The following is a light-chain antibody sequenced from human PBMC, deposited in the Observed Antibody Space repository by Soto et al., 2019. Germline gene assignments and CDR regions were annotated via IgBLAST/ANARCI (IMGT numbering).Light chain of an antibody. CDR3: CSYAGSYTFV. J-gene: IGLJ1*01. V-gene: IGLV2-11*01. CDR2: DVS. CDR1: SSDVGVYNY. Sequence: LTQPGSVSGSRGHSVTISCTVTSSDVGVYNYVSWYQQYPGKAPKIMIYDVSKRPSGVPDRFSGSKSDNTASLTISGLQADDEADYYCCSYAGSYTFVFGIGTKVTVL.